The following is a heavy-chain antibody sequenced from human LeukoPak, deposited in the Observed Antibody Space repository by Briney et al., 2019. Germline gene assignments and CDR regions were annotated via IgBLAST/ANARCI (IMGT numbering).Heavy chain of an antibody. CDR1: GFTFRTYA. D-gene: IGHD3-10*01. Sequence: GGSLRLSCAASGFTFRTYAMNWVRQAPGKGLEWVSSISDSTTYIYYADSVKGRFTISRDNAKNSLYLQMNSLRAEDTAVYYCARYYGSGSPPFDSWGQGTLVTVSS. V-gene: IGHV3-21*01. CDR3: ARYYGSGSPPFDS. J-gene: IGHJ4*02. CDR2: ISDSTTYI.